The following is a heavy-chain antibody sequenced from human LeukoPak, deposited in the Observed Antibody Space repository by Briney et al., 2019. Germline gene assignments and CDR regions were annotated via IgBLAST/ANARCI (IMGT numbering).Heavy chain of an antibody. D-gene: IGHD3-3*01. CDR1: GYTFTGYY. Sequence: GASVKVSCKASGYTFTGYYMHWVRQAPGQGLEWMGWINPNSGGTNYAQKFPGRVTMTRDTSISTAYMELSRLRSDDTAVYYCASTGEYYDFWSGYYLTPHYYYGMDVWGQGTTVTVSS. V-gene: IGHV1-2*02. J-gene: IGHJ6*02. CDR3: ASTGEYYDFWSGYYLTPHYYYGMDV. CDR2: INPNSGGT.